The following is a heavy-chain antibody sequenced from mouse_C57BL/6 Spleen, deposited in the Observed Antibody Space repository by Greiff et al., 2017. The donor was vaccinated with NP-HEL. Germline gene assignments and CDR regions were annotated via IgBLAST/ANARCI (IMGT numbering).Heavy chain of an antibody. D-gene: IGHD1-1*01. CDR2: IHPNSGST. J-gene: IGHJ1*03. CDR1: GYTFTSYW. V-gene: IGHV1-64*01. CDR3: ARGAYGSRDWYFDD. Sequence: QVQLQQPGAELVKPGASVKLSCTASGYTFTSYWMHWVKQRPGQGLEWIGMIHPNSGSTNYTEKFKSKATLTVDNSNSTAYMKLSRLKAEDSAVYYCARGAYGSRDWYFDDWGKGTTVTVSS.